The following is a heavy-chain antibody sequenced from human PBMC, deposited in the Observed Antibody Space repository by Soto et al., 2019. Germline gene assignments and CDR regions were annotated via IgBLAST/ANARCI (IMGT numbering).Heavy chain of an antibody. CDR2: IKPDGSVG. CDR3: ARAVKLAVPAATGYFDF. CDR1: GFTFSDYW. Sequence: EVQLVESGGTLVQPGGSLRLSCEASGFTFSDYWMSWVRQAPGKGLEWVANIKPDGSVGYYVDSVKGRFTISRDNAKNSLFLQMNSLRAGDTAMYYCARAVKLAVPAATGYFDFWGQGTLVTVSS. V-gene: IGHV3-7*03. D-gene: IGHD6-13*01. J-gene: IGHJ4*02.